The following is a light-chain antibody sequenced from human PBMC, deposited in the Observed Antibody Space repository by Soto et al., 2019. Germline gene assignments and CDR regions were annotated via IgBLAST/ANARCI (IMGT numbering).Light chain of an antibody. V-gene: IGKV3-15*01. J-gene: IGKJ4*01. Sequence: EIVLTQSPATLSVSPGERTTLSCRASQSVSSNLAWYRQKPGQAPRLLIYDASTRATGIPARFSGSGSGTEFTLNISSLQSEDFAVYYCQQYYTWPLTFGGGTKVEIK. CDR2: DAS. CDR3: QQYYTWPLT. CDR1: QSVSSN.